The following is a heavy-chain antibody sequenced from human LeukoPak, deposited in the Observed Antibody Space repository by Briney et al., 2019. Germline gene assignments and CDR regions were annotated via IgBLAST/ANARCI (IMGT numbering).Heavy chain of an antibody. CDR2: IYTSGST. V-gene: IGHV4-4*07. J-gene: IGHJ3*02. D-gene: IGHD2-21*02. CDR3: ALGGGVVTPFYDAFDI. CDR1: GGSISSYY. Sequence: PSETLSLTCTVSGGSISSYYWSWIRQPAGKGLEWIGRIYTSGSTNYNPSLKSRVTMSVDTSKNQFSLKLSSVTAADTAVYYCALGGGVVTPFYDAFDIWGQGTMVTVSS.